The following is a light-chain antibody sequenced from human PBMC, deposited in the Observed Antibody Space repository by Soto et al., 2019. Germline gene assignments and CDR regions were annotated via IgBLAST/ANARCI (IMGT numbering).Light chain of an antibody. CDR2: GAF. V-gene: IGKV3-20*01. CDR3: QQFSPSPRMYT. J-gene: IGKJ2*01. Sequence: IVLTQSPGTLSLSPGERATLSCRASQRVSSSFLAWYQQKLGQAPRLLIYGAFDRAAGIPDRFSGSGSGTDYTLTSSRLEPEDAALYFCQQFSPSPRMYTFGQGTKLEIK. CDR1: QRVSSSF.